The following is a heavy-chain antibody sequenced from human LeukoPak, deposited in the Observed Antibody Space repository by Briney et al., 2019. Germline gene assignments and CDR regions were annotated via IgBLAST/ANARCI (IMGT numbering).Heavy chain of an antibody. D-gene: IGHD3-3*01. Sequence: GGSLRPSCVVSGFSFSDAWMSWVRQAPGKGLEWIGRIRSKTDSETTEYAAPVKRRFSISRDDSKKTLYLQMNSLKTEDTAVYYCTTRRFPPRYWGQGTLDTVSS. V-gene: IGHV3-15*01. CDR3: TTRRFPPRY. J-gene: IGHJ4*02. CDR1: GFSFSDAW. CDR2: IRSKTDSETT.